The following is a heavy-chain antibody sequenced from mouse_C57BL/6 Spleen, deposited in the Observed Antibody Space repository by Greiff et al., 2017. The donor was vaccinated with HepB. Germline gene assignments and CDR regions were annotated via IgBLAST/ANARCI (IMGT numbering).Heavy chain of an antibody. CDR1: GYTFTDYY. V-gene: IGHV1-19*01. Sequence: VQLQQSGPVLVKPGASVKMSCKASGYTFTDYYMNWVKQSHGKSLEWIGVINPYNGGTSYNQKFKGKATLTVDKSSSTAYMELNSLTSEDSAVYYCARGRQLRPWFAYWGQGTLVTVSA. CDR3: ARGRQLRPWFAY. D-gene: IGHD3-2*02. CDR2: INPYNGGT. J-gene: IGHJ3*01.